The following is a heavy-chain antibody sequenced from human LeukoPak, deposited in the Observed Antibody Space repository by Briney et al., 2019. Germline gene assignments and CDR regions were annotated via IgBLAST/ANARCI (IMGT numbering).Heavy chain of an antibody. CDR2: IIPIFGTA. J-gene: IGHJ5*02. D-gene: IGHD4-17*01. V-gene: IGHV1-69*13. CDR1: GGTFSSYA. Sequence: SVKVSCKASGGTFSSYAISWVRQAPGQGLEWMGGIIPIFGTANYAQRFQGRVTITADESTSTAYMELSSLRSEDTAVYCCARDRDDYGDYVWFDPWGQGTLVTVSS. CDR3: ARDRDDYGDYVWFDP.